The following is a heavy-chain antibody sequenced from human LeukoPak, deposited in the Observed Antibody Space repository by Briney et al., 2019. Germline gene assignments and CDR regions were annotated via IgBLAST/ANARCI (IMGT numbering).Heavy chain of an antibody. CDR1: GFTFSSYA. D-gene: IGHD1-26*01. Sequence: GGSLRLSCAASGFTFSSYAMSWVRQAPGKGLEWVSSISSSSSYIYYADSVKGRFTISRDNAKNSLCLQMNSLRAEDTAVYYCASPLGRSGSYYAYWGQGTLVTVSS. J-gene: IGHJ4*02. CDR2: ISSSSSYI. V-gene: IGHV3-21*01. CDR3: ASPLGRSGSYYAY.